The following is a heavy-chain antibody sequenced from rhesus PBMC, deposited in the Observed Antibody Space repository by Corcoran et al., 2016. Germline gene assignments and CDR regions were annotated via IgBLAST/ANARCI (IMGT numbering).Heavy chain of an antibody. J-gene: IGHJ4*01. Sequence: QLQLQESGPGLVKPSETLSLTCAVSGGSISSNYWSWIRQPPGKGLEWIGRISGSGGSTDYNPSLKSRVTLSTDTSKNQFALKLSSVTAADTAVYYCARDAIVVVFTALFDYWGQGVLVTVS. CDR2: ISGSGGST. D-gene: IGHD2-27*01. CDR1: GGSISSNY. V-gene: IGHV4-173*01. CDR3: ARDAIVVVFTALFDY.